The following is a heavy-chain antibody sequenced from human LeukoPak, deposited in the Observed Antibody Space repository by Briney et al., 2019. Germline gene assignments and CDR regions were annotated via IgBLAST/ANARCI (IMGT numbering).Heavy chain of an antibody. CDR3: GKLFYSSGMYHFDY. J-gene: IGHJ4*02. V-gene: IGHV3-23*01. CDR2: ISGSGGGT. CDR1: GFTVSSSA. D-gene: IGHD3-10*01. Sequence: GGSLRLSCATSGFTVSSSAMSWVRQPPGKGLAWVSTISGSGGGTYYADSVKGRFTISRDNSKNTLYLQMNSLRAEDTAVFYCGKLFYSSGMYHFDYWGQGTLVTVSS.